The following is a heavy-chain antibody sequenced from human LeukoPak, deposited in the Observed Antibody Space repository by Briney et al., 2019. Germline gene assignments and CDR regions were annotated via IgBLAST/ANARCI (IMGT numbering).Heavy chain of an antibody. Sequence: SETLSLTCAVYGGSFSGYYWSWIRQPPGKGLEWIGEINHSGSTNYNPSLKSRVTISVDTSKNQFSLKLSSVTAADTAVYYCARAPSRYCSGGSCPRHYYGMDVWGQGTTVTVSS. CDR2: INHSGST. D-gene: IGHD2-15*01. J-gene: IGHJ6*02. V-gene: IGHV4-34*01. CDR1: GGSFSGYY. CDR3: ARAPSRYCSGGSCPRHYYGMDV.